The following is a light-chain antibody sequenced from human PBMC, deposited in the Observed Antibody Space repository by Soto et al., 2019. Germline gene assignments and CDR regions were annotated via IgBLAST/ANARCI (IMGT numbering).Light chain of an antibody. CDR1: QSVSSSY. CDR3: QQYGSSLRT. J-gene: IGKJ1*01. V-gene: IGKV3-20*01. CDR2: GAS. Sequence: EIILKHSPGTLSVKPGERATLSCRASQSVSSSYLAWYQQKPGQAPRLLIYGASSRATGIPDRFSGSGSGTDFTLTISRLEPEDFAVYYCQQYGSSLRTFGQGSIVDIK.